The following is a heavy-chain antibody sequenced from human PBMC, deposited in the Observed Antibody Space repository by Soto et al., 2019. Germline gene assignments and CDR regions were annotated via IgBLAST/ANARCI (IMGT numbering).Heavy chain of an antibody. V-gene: IGHV3-23*01. CDR3: AKDRAPRHIVVVVAATGPFDY. J-gene: IGHJ4*02. CDR1: GFTFRSYA. CDR2: ISGSGGST. D-gene: IGHD2-15*01. Sequence: GGSLRLSCAASGFTFRSYAMSWVRQAPGKGLEWVSAISGSGGSTYYADSVKGRFTISRDNSKNTLYLQMNSLRAEDTAVYYCAKDRAPRHIVVVVAATGPFDYWGQGTLVTAPQ.